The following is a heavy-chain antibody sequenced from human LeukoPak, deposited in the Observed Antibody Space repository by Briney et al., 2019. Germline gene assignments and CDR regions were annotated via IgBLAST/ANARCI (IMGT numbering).Heavy chain of an antibody. CDR3: ASYGYSGYDFPFDY. CDR1: GYSISSGYY. CDR2: IYHSGST. D-gene: IGHD5-12*01. V-gene: IGHV4-38-2*02. J-gene: IGHJ4*02. Sequence: PSETLSLTCTVSGYSISSGYYWGWIRQPPGKGLEWIGSIYHSGSTYYNPSLKSRVTISVDTSKNQFSLKLSSATAADTAVYYCASYGYSGYDFPFDYWGQGTLVTVSS.